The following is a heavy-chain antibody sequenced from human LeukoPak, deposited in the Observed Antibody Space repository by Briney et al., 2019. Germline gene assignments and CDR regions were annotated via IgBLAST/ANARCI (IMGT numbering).Heavy chain of an antibody. J-gene: IGHJ5*02. Sequence: ASVKVSCMASGYTFTSYGISWVRQAPGQGLEWMGWISAYNGNTNYAQKLQGRVTMTTDPSTSTAYMELRSLRSDDTAVYYCARDLEDIVVVPAASRMSWFDPWGQGTLVTVSS. D-gene: IGHD2-2*01. CDR2: ISAYNGNT. V-gene: IGHV1-18*01. CDR1: GYTFTSYG. CDR3: ARDLEDIVVVPAASRMSWFDP.